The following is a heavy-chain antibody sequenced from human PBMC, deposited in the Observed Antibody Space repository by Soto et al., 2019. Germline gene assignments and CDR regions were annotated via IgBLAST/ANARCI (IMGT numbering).Heavy chain of an antibody. CDR2: IIPILGIA. CDR3: AREYLKPGPFDY. J-gene: IGHJ4*02. V-gene: IGHV1-69*04. Sequence: ASVKGSCKASGGTFSSYTISWVRQAPGQGLEWMGRIIPILGIANYAQKFQGRVTITADKSTSTAYMELSSLRSEDTAVYYCAREYLKPGPFDYWGQGTLVTVSS. CDR1: GGTFSSYT. D-gene: IGHD2-2*01.